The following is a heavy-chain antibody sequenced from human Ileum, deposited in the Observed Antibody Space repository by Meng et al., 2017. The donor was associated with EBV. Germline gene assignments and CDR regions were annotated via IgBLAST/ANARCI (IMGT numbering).Heavy chain of an antibody. Sequence: VARWLSGFVWKKLGASVKVSSKALGYPSTPSVMNWCRQAPGHGIHWMGWITTNTGNRTYAQGFTGRFVFSLDACDSTSYLQISSIKAEDINVYYCARACGGGNCRAEFQHWGQGTLVTVSS. D-gene: IGHD2-15*01. J-gene: IGHJ1*01. CDR2: ITTNTGNR. CDR1: GYPSTPSV. CDR3: ARACGGGNCRAEFQH. V-gene: IGHV7-4-1*02.